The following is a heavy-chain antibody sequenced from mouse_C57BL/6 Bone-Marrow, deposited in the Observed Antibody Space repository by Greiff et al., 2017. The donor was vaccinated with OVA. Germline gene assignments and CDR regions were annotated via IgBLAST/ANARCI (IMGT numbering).Heavy chain of an antibody. V-gene: IGHV4-1*01. CDR1: GIDFSRYW. D-gene: IGHD1-1*01. CDR3: ARLGGSSYWYFDV. Sequence: EADGIDFSRYWMSWVRRAPGKGLEWIGEINPDSSTINYAPSLKDKFIISRDNAKNTLYLQMSKVRSEDTALYYCARLGGSSYWYFDVWGTGTTVTVSS. CDR2: INPDSSTI. J-gene: IGHJ1*03.